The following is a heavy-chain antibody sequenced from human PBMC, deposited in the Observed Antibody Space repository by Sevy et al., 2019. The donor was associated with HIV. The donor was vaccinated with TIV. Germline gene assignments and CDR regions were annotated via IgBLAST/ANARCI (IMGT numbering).Heavy chain of an antibody. CDR3: ASAREYYSDNSGYLDY. D-gene: IGHD3-22*01. CDR1: GYTLSQLS. J-gene: IGHJ4*02. Sequence: ASVKVSCKVSGYTLSQLSMHWVRQTPGKGLEWMGRFDPEDGETIYAQKFQGRVTMTEDTSTDTAYMEVSSLRSDDTAVYYCASAREYYSDNSGYLDYWGQGTLVTVSS. CDR2: FDPEDGET. V-gene: IGHV1-24*01.